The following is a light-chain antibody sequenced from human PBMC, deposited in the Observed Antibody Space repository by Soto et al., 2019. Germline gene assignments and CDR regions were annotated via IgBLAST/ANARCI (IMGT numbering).Light chain of an antibody. V-gene: IGLV2-14*01. CDR1: SSDVGGYNY. J-gene: IGLJ1*01. Sequence: QSVLTQPASVSGSPGQSITVSCTGTSSDVGGYNYVSWYQQHPGKAPKVIIYGVSNRPSGVSNRFSGSKSANTASLTISGLQAEDEADYSCSSYTSSSTLYVFGTGTKVTVL. CDR2: GVS. CDR3: SSYTSSSTLYV.